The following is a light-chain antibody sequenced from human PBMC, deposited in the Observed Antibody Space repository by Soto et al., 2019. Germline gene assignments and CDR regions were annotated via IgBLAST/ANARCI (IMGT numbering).Light chain of an antibody. CDR1: QSISSW. CDR3: QQYYTYPYT. Sequence: DIQMTQSPSTLSASVGDRVTITCRASQSISSWLAWYQQKPGKAPNLLIYDASSLESGVPSRFGGSESGTEFTLTISSLQSDDFATYYCQQYYTYPYTFAQGTKVDIK. V-gene: IGKV1-5*01. J-gene: IGKJ2*01. CDR2: DAS.